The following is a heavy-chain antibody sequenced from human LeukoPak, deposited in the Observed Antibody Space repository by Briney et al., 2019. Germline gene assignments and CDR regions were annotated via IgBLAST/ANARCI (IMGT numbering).Heavy chain of an antibody. Sequence: SEALSLTCAVYGGSFSGYYWSWIRQPPGKGLEWIGEINHSGSTNYNPSLKSRVTISVDTSKNQFSLKLSSVTAADTAVYYCARGRRSSVGVFDYWGQGTLVTVSS. CDR1: GGSFSGYY. J-gene: IGHJ4*02. V-gene: IGHV4-34*01. CDR2: INHSGST. D-gene: IGHD6-13*01. CDR3: ARGRRSSVGVFDY.